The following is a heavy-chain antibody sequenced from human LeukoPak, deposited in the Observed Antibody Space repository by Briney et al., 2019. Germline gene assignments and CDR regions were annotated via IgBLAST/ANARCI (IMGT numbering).Heavy chain of an antibody. V-gene: IGHV3-33*01. CDR2: IWYDGSNK. Sequence: QAGGPLRLSCAASGLTFSSYGMHWVRQAPGKGLEWVAVIWYDGSNKYYADSVKGRFTISRDNSKNTLYLQMNSLRAEDTAVYYCARDSSIAARRPGDYWGQGTLVTVSS. D-gene: IGHD6-6*01. CDR1: GLTFSSYG. J-gene: IGHJ4*02. CDR3: ARDSSIAARRPGDY.